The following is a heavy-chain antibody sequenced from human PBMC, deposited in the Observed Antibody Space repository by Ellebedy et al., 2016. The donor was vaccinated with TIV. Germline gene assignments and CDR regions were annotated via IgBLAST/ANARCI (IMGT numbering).Heavy chain of an antibody. Sequence: SETLSLTCTVSSVSISSGDYYWSWIRQPPGKGLEWIGYIYYSGSTYYNPSLKSRVYISIDTSKNHFSLKLSSVTAADTAVYYCAGTYDTGVYYQHYFDLWGRGTLVTVSS. J-gene: IGHJ2*01. V-gene: IGHV4-30-4*01. CDR2: IYYSGST. CDR3: AGTYDTGVYYQHYFDL. CDR1: SVSISSGDYY. D-gene: IGHD3-22*01.